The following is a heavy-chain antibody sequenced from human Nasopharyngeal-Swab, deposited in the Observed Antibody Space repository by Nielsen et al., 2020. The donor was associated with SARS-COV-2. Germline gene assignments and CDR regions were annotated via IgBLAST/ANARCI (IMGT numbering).Heavy chain of an antibody. V-gene: IGHV3-11*04. CDR2: ISSSGSTI. J-gene: IGHJ6*02. D-gene: IGHD4/OR15-4a*01. CDR1: GFTFSDYY. CDR3: ARDIYGDNYYYYYGMDV. Sequence: GGSLRLSCAASGFTFSDYYMSWIRQAPGKGLEWVSYISSSGSTIYYADSVKGRFTISRDNAKNSLYLQMNSLRAEDTAVYYCARDIYGDNYYYYYGMDVWGQGTTVTVSS.